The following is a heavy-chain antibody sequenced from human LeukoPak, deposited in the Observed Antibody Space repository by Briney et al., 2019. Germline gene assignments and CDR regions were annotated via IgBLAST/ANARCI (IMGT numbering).Heavy chain of an antibody. V-gene: IGHV3-30-3*02. D-gene: IGHD3-22*01. CDR3: AKIWGDYYDSSGYDY. Sequence: GRSLRLPCAASGFTFSSYAMHWVRQAPGKGLEWVAVISYDGSNKYYADSVKGRFTISRDNSKNTLYLQMNSLRAEDTAVYYCAKIWGDYYDSSGYDYWGQGTLVTVSS. J-gene: IGHJ4*02. CDR1: GFTFSSYA. CDR2: ISYDGSNK.